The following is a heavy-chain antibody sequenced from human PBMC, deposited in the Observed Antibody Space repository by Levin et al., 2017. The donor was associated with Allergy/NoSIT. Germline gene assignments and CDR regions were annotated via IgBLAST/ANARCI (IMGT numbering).Heavy chain of an antibody. CDR1: GFTFSSYA. J-gene: IGHJ6*02. CDR2: ISSNGGST. CDR3: ARDAPCYDFWGGYWSRDYYYYGMDV. V-gene: IGHV3-64*01. Sequence: GGSLRLSCAASGFTFSSYAMHWVRQAPGKGLEYVSAISSNGGSTYYANSVKGRFTISRDNSKNKLYLQMGSLRAEDMAVYYCARDAPCYDFWGGYWSRDYYYYGMDVWGQGTTVTVSS. D-gene: IGHD3-3*01.